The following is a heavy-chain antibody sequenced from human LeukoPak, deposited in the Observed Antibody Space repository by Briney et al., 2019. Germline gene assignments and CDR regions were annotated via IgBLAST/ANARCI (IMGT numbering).Heavy chain of an antibody. CDR2: IYYSGST. D-gene: IGHD1-1*01. CDR3: ARGENWSYYYFDG. V-gene: IGHV4-59*01. CDR1: GGSISSYY. J-gene: IGHJ6*03. Sequence: SEILSLTCTVSGGSISSYYWSWIRQPPGKGLEWIGYIYYSGSTNYNPSLKSRVTISVDTSKNQFSLKLSSVTAADTAVYYCARGENWSYYYFDGRGHLATVTVSS.